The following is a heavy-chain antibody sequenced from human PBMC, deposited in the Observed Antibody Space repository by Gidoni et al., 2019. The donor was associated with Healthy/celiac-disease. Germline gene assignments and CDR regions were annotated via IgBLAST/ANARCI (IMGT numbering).Heavy chain of an antibody. J-gene: IGHJ4*02. Sequence: EVQLVESGGGLVQPGGSLSLSCAASGCTFSSYWLHWVGQAPGKGLVWVSRINSDGSIRSYADSVKGRFTISRDNAKNTLYLQMSSLRAEDTAVYYCARGRWFDDPSPNDYGGQGTLVTVSS. CDR2: INSDGSIR. V-gene: IGHV3-74*01. CDR3: ARGRWFDDPSPNDY. D-gene: IGHD3-10*01. CDR1: GCTFSSYW.